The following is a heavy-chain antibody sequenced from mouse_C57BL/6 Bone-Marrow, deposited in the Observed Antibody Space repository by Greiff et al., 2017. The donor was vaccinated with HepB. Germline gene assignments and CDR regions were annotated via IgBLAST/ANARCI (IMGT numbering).Heavy chain of an antibody. D-gene: IGHD2-2*01. Sequence: EVQLVESGGGLVQPGESLKLSCESTEYEFPSHDMSWVRKTPEKRLELVAAINSDGGSTYYPDTMERRFIISRDNPKKTLYLQMSNLRSEDTALYYCAGHEGLRRGDWYFDVWGTGTTVTVSS. J-gene: IGHJ1*03. V-gene: IGHV5-2*01. CDR2: INSDGGST. CDR3: AGHEGLRRGDWYFDV. CDR1: EYEFPSHD.